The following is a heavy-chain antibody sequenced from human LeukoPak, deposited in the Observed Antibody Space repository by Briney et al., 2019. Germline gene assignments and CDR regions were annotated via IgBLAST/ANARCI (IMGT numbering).Heavy chain of an antibody. D-gene: IGHD3-22*01. CDR2: IIPIFGTA. CDR1: GGTFSSYA. CDR3: ARGYYDSSGYPHFDY. V-gene: IGHV1-69*05. Sequence: SVKVSCKASGGTFSSYAISWVRQAPGQGLEWMGGIIPIFGTANYAQKFQGRVTITTDESTSTAYMELSSLRSEDTAVYYCARGYYDSSGYPHFDYWGQGTLVTVSS. J-gene: IGHJ4*02.